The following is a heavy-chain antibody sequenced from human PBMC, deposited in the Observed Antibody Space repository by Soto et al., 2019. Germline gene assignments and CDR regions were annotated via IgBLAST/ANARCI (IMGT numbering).Heavy chain of an antibody. Sequence: PGGSLRLSYSTSGFPFIINALSWVRQAPGKGLEWVSAISANGQGIYYADSVRGRFSISRDNSRNTVFLHMDSLRAEDTAVYYCAKDRDYPRDQFHYWGQGTLVTVSS. D-gene: IGHD2-2*01. CDR3: AKDRDYPRDQFHY. J-gene: IGHJ4*02. CDR1: GFPFIINA. CDR2: ISANGQGI. V-gene: IGHV3-23*01.